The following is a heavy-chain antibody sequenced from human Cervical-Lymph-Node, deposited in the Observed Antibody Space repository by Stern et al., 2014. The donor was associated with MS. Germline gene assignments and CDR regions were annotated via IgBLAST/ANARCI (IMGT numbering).Heavy chain of an antibody. V-gene: IGHV1-69*01. J-gene: IGHJ4*02. CDR1: GDTFSNYA. CDR2: LIPFFGAT. D-gene: IGHD4-11*01. CDR3: ALRRSYYVF. Sequence: VQLVESGSEVKKPGSSVKVSCKSSGDTFSNYALSWVRQAPGQGLEWVGGLIPFFGATRYGQKFQGRVTITPEESTSTAFMELSNLTSDDTAVYYCALRRSYYVFWGQGTLISVSS.